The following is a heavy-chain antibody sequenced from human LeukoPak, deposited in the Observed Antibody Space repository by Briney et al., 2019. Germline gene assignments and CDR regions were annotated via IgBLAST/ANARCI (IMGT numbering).Heavy chain of an antibody. CDR1: GFTFSGSW. V-gene: IGHV3-11*01. CDR2: ISSSGSTI. CDR3: ARGYSYGYVDY. Sequence: GGSLRLSCAASGFTFSGSWMSWVRQAPGKGLEWVSYISSSGSTIYYADSVKGRFTISRDNAKNSLYLQMNSLRAEDAAVYYCARGYSYGYVDYWGQGTLVTVSS. D-gene: IGHD5-18*01. J-gene: IGHJ4*02.